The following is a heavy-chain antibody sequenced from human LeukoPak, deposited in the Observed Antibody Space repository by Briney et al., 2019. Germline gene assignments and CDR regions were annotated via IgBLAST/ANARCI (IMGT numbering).Heavy chain of an antibody. CDR3: ASGRGLNYYDSSGYFLDP. J-gene: IGHJ5*02. Sequence: ASVNVSCKASGYTFTSYYMHWVRQAPGQGLEWMGVINPSGGSTSYAQKFQGRVTMTRDTSTSTVYMELSSLRSEDTAVYYCASGRGLNYYDSSGYFLDPWGQGTLVTVSS. D-gene: IGHD3-22*01. V-gene: IGHV1-46*01. CDR2: INPSGGST. CDR1: GYTFTSYY.